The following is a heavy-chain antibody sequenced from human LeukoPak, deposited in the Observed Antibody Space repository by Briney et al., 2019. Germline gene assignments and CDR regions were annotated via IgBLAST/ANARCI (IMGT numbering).Heavy chain of an antibody. V-gene: IGHV3-30-3*01. J-gene: IGHJ4*02. CDR2: ISYDGSNK. D-gene: IGHD6-13*01. Sequence: GGSLRLSCAAAGFTFSSYAMHWVRQAPGKGLEWVARISYDGSNKYYADSVKGRFTISRDNSKNTLYLQMNSLRAEDTAVYYCARDSAHSSSWYEFDYWGQGTLVTVSS. CDR3: ARDSAHSSSWYEFDY. CDR1: GFTFSSYA.